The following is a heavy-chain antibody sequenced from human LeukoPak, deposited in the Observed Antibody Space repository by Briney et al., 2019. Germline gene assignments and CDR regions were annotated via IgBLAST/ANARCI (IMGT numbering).Heavy chain of an antibody. V-gene: IGHV4-30-4*08. CDR1: GGSISSGDYY. Sequence: SETLSLTCTVSGGSISSGDYYWSWIRQPPGKGLEWIGYIYYRGSTYYNPSLKSRVTISVDTSKNQFSLKLSSVTAADTAVYYCARESNKVVRGVIITHAFDYWGQGTLVTVSS. J-gene: IGHJ4*02. CDR3: ARESNKVVRGVIITHAFDY. CDR2: IYYRGST. D-gene: IGHD3-10*01.